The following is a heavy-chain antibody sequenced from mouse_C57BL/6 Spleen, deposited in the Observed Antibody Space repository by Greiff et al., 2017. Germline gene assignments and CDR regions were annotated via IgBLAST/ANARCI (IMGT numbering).Heavy chain of an antibody. CDR2: IDPSDSYT. CDR1: GYTFTSYW. D-gene: IGHD2-3*01. J-gene: IGHJ4*01. V-gene: IGHV1-50*01. CDR3: ARGYDGYFAMDY. Sequence: QVQLQPPGAELVKPGASVKLSCKASGYTFTSYWMQWVKQRPGQGLEWIGEIDPSDSYTNYNQKFKGKATLTVGTSSSTAYMQLSSLTSEDSAIYYCARGYDGYFAMDYWGQGTSVTVSS.